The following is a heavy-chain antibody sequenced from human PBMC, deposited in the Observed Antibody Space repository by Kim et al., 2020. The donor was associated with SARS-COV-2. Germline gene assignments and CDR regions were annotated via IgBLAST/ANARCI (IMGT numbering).Heavy chain of an antibody. V-gene: IGHV4-4*02. D-gene: IGHD6-19*01. J-gene: IGHJ4*02. CDR3: SGSTGWYRLDY. CDR2: MFHSGTT. CDR1: GFSITSSTW. Sequence: SETLSLTCTVSGFSITSSTWWTWVRQPPGKGLEGIGDMFHSGTTNYKPSLKRRVTISVDKSKNHFSLNLNSVTAADTAVYYCSGSTGWYRLDYWGQGTLVTVSS.